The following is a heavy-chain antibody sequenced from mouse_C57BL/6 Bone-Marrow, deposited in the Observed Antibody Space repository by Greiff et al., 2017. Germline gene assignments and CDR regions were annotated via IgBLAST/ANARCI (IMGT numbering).Heavy chain of an antibody. Sequence: QVQLQQSGPELVKPGASVKISCKASGYAFSSSWMNWVKQRPGKGLEWIGRLYPGDGDTNYNGKFKGKATLTADKSSSTAYMQLSSLTSEDSAVYFCVRSGDYDGYYGGYVDVWGTGTTVTVSS. J-gene: IGHJ1*03. CDR1: GYAFSSSW. CDR3: VRSGDYDGYYGGYVDV. D-gene: IGHD2-3*01. V-gene: IGHV1-82*01. CDR2: LYPGDGDT.